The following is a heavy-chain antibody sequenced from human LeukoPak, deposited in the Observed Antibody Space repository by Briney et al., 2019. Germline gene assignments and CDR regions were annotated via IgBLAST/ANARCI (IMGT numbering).Heavy chain of an antibody. D-gene: IGHD2-15*01. CDR1: GFTFSSYW. CDR2: INHNGNVN. J-gene: IGHJ4*02. V-gene: IGHV3-7*03. CDR3: AREDGYCSGGNCYSYFDS. Sequence: GGSLRLSCAASGFTFSSYWMNWARQAPGKGLEWVASINHNGNVNYYVDSVKGRFTISRDNAKNSLYLQMSNLRAEDTAVYFCAREDGYCSGGNCYSYFDSWGQGTLVTVSS.